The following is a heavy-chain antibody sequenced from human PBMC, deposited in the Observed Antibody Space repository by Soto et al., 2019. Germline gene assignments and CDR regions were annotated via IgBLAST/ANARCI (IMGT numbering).Heavy chain of an antibody. D-gene: IGHD6-6*01. J-gene: IGHJ4*02. V-gene: IGHV1-2*02. CDR3: AREGIEARIPSD. CDR2: INPNTGGT. CDR1: AYTFTGFL. Sequence: ASVKVSCKASAYTFTGFLLHWVRQAPGQGLEWLGWINPNTGGTNYAQDFQGRITMTRDTSISTAYLELTSLRSDDTAVYYCAREGIEARIPSDWGQGTLVTVSS.